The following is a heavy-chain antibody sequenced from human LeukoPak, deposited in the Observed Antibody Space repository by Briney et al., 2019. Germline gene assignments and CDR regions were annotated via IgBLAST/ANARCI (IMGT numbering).Heavy chain of an antibody. CDR3: ATVSGGGRWLRFDGLDY. V-gene: IGHV1-24*01. Sequence: ASVNVSCKVSGYTLTELSMHWVRQAPGKGLEWMGGFDPEDDETIYAQKFQGRLTMTEDTSTDTAYMELSSLRSEDTAVYYCATVSGGGRWLRFDGLDYWGQGTLVTVSS. J-gene: IGHJ4*02. CDR1: GYTLTELS. CDR2: FDPEDDET. D-gene: IGHD5-12*01.